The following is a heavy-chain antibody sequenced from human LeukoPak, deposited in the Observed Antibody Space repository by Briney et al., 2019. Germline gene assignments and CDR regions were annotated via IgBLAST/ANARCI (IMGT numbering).Heavy chain of an antibody. D-gene: IGHD1-20*01. V-gene: IGHV1-46*01. Sequence: RASVKVSCKTSGYTFVAYYVHWVRQAPGQGLEWMGILNPSPGTTTYSQKFQGRVTMTRDMPTSTVYMELSSLRYEDTAVYYCARSYNWERGNDYWGQGTLVIVSS. CDR3: ARSYNWERGNDY. J-gene: IGHJ4*02. CDR2: LNPSPGTT. CDR1: GYTFVAYY.